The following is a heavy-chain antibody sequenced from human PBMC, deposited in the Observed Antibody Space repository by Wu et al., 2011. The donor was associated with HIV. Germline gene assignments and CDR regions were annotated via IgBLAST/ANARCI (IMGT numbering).Heavy chain of an antibody. V-gene: IGHV1-8*03. CDR2: MNPNTGNT. CDR1: GYTFSSSD. CDR3: VRVSYYYDGSGYNDAFDI. D-gene: IGHD3-22*01. J-gene: IGHJ3*02. Sequence: VQLVQSWAEVKTPGASVKVSCKASGYTFSSSDINWVRQAPGQGLEWVGWMNPNTGNTGYGEKFQGRVTISTNTSISTAYMEVRSLRSEDTALYYCVRVSYYYDGSGYNDAFDIWGQGAMVSVSS.